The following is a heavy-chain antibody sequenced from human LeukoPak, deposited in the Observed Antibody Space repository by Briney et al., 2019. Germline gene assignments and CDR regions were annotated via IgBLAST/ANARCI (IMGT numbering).Heavy chain of an antibody. J-gene: IGHJ5*02. CDR3: ARGGGYCSSTSCSEEPTWFDP. D-gene: IGHD2-2*01. V-gene: IGHV4-34*01. CDR2: INHSGST. CDR1: GFTFSSYA. Sequence: GSLRLSCAASGFTFSSYAMSWIRQPPGKGLEWIGEINHSGSTNYNPSLKSRVTISVDTSKNQFSLKLSSVTAADTAVYYCARGGGYCSSTSCSEEPTWFDPWGQGTLVTVSS.